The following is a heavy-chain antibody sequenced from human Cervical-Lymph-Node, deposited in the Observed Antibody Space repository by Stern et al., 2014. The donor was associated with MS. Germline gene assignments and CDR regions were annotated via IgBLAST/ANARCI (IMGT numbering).Heavy chain of an antibody. CDR1: GYSFTSNY. CDR2: FNPSGGGT. Sequence: QVHLVESGPEVKKPGASVKVSCKASGYSFTSNYIHWVRKAPGQGIEWMGRFNPSGGGTSYAQKFQGRVTMTRDTSTSTVYMELSSLRSEDTAVYYCAREDSKDYYYDFDYWGQGTLVTVSS. CDR3: AREDSKDYYYDFDY. V-gene: IGHV1-46*01. J-gene: IGHJ4*02. D-gene: IGHD3-22*01.